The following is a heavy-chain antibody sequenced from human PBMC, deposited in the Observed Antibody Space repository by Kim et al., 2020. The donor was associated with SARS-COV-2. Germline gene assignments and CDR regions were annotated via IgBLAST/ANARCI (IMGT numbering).Heavy chain of an antibody. J-gene: IGHJ6*02. CDR1: GGTFSSYA. D-gene: IGHD6-19*01. V-gene: IGHV1-69*13. CDR2: IIPIFGTA. CDR3: ARENSSGWYGYYYGMDV. Sequence: SVKVSCKASGGTFSSYAISWVRQAPGQGLEWMGGIIPIFGTANYAQKFQGRVTITADESTSTAYMELSSLRSEDTAVYYCARENSSGWYGYYYGMDVWGQGTTVTVSS.